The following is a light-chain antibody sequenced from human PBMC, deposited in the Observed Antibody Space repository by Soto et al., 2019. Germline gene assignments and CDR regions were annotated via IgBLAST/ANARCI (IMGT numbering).Light chain of an antibody. CDR3: QQYYNLPIT. CDR2: DAS. V-gene: IGKV1-33*01. J-gene: IGKJ5*01. CDR1: QDISNH. Sequence: DIQMTQSPSSLSASVGDRVTITCQASQDISNHLNWYQQKPGNAPKLLIYDASNLETGVPSRFSGSGSGTDFTVTISSLQPEDFATYSCQQYYNLPITFGQGTRLEI.